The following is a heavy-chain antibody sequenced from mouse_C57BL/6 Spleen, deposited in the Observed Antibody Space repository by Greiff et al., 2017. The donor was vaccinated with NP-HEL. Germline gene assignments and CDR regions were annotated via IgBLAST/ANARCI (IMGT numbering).Heavy chain of an antibody. V-gene: IGHV7-3*01. CDR3: ARFDGNDWYFDV. J-gene: IGHJ1*03. D-gene: IGHD2-1*01. Sequence: EVMLVESGGGLVQPGGSLSLSCAASGFTFTDYYMSWVRQPPGKALEWLGFIRNKANGYTTEYSASVKGRFTISRDNSQSILYLQMNALRAEDSATYYCARFDGNDWYFDVWGTGTTVTVSS. CDR2: IRNKANGYTT. CDR1: GFTFTDYY.